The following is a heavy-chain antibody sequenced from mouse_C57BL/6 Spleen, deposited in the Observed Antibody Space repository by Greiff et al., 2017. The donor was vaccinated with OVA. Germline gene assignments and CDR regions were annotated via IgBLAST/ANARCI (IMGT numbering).Heavy chain of an antibody. D-gene: IGHD2-13*01. CDR1: GYTFTDYY. CDR2: INPNNGGT. Sequence: VQLQQSGPELVKPGASVKISCKASGYTFTDYYMNWVKQSHGKSLEWIGDINPNNGGTSYNQKFKGKATLTVDKSSSTAYMELRSLTSEDSAVYYCARSGGDLFAYWGQGTLVTVSA. CDR3: ARSGGDLFAY. J-gene: IGHJ3*01. V-gene: IGHV1-26*01.